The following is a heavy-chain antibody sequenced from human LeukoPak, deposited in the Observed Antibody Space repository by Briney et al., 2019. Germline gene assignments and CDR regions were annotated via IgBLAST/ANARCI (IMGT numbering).Heavy chain of an antibody. CDR1: GGSISSYY. J-gene: IGHJ4*02. CDR2: IYTSGST. Sequence: SETLSLTCTVSGGSISSYYWSWIRQPAGKGLEWIGRIYTSGSTNYNPSLKSRVTMSVDTSKNQFSLKLSSVTAADTAVYYCASGDYDFWSGYYAYYFDYWGQGTLVTVSS. D-gene: IGHD3-3*01. V-gene: IGHV4-4*07. CDR3: ASGDYDFWSGYYAYYFDY.